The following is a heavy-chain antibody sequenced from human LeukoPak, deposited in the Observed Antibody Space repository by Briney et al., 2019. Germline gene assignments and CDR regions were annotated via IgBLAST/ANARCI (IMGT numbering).Heavy chain of an antibody. CDR1: GFTFSDYY. J-gene: IGHJ4*02. V-gene: IGHV3-11*04. CDR2: ISNSGTTI. CDR3: TRRYLVAKGAADY. D-gene: IGHD2-8*02. Sequence: GGSLRLSCVASGFTFSDYYMSWIRQSPEKGLQWISYISNSGTTIYYTDSVKGRFTISRDNAKNTLYLQMNSLRVEDTAVYYCTRRYLVAKGAADYWGQGTLVTVSS.